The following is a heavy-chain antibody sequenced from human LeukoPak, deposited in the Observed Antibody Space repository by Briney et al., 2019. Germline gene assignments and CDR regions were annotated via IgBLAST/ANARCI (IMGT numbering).Heavy chain of an antibody. CDR1: GFTFSNAW. CDR3: TPLCSGGSCYSGPRPEP. Sequence: GGSLRLSCAASGFTFSNAWMSWVRQAPGKGLEWVGRIKSKTDGGTTDYAAPVKGRFTISRDDSKNTLYLQMKSLKTEDTAVYYCTPLCSGGSCYSGPRPEPWGQGTLVIVSS. CDR2: IKSKTDGGTT. V-gene: IGHV3-15*01. D-gene: IGHD2-15*01. J-gene: IGHJ1*01.